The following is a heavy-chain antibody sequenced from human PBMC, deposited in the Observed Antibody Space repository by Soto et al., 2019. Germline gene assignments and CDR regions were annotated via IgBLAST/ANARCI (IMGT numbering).Heavy chain of an antibody. J-gene: IGHJ5*02. D-gene: IGHD6-13*01. CDR3: ARDRFLRSSWYGGWFDP. CDR2: TYYRSKWYN. Sequence: QTLSLTCAISGDSVSSNSAAWNWIRQSPSRGLEWLGRTYYRSKWYNDYAVSVKSRITINPDTSKSQFSLQLNSVTPEDTAVYYCARDRFLRSSWYGGWFDPWGQGTLVTVSS. CDR1: GDSVSSNSAA. V-gene: IGHV6-1*01.